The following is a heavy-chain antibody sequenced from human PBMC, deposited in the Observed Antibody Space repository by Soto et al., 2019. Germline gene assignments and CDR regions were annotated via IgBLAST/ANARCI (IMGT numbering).Heavy chain of an antibody. CDR1: GGTFSSYA. D-gene: IGHD6-6*01. V-gene: IGHV1-69*12. CDR3: ARVGEQLGSHDYYYYGMDV. J-gene: IGHJ6*02. CDR2: IIPIFGTA. Sequence: QVQLVQSGAEVKKPGSSVKVSCKASGGTFSSYAISWVRQAPGQGLEWMGGIIPIFGTANYAQKFQGRVTITADESTSTAYMELSSLRSEDTAVYYCARVGEQLGSHDYYYYGMDVWGQGTTVTVSS.